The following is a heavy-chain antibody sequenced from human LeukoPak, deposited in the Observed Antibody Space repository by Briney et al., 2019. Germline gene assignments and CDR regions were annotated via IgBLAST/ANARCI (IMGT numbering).Heavy chain of an antibody. Sequence: PSETLSLTCTVSGGSISSYYWSWIRQPPGKGPEWIGYIYYSGSTNYNPSLKSRVTISVDTSKNQFSLKLSSVTAADTAVYYCARDIRGSSRTGLQTYFDYWGQGTLVTVSS. J-gene: IGHJ4*02. CDR2: IYYSGST. CDR1: GGSISSYY. D-gene: IGHD6-13*01. CDR3: ARDIRGSSRTGLQTYFDY. V-gene: IGHV4-59*01.